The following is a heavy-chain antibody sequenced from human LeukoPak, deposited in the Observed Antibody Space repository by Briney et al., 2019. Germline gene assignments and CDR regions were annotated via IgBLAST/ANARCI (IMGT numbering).Heavy chain of an antibody. CDR1: GYTFTSYG. Sequence: ASVKVSCKASGYTFTSYGISWVRQAPGQGLEWMGWISAYNGNTNYAQKLQGRVTMTTDTSTSTAYMELRSLRSDDTAVYYCARVPAIAARYNWFDPWGQGTLVTVSS. V-gene: IGHV1-18*01. J-gene: IGHJ5*02. CDR2: ISAYNGNT. D-gene: IGHD6-6*01. CDR3: ARVPAIAARYNWFDP.